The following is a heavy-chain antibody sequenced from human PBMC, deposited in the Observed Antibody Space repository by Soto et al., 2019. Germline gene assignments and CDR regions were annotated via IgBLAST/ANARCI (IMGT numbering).Heavy chain of an antibody. J-gene: IGHJ6*02. D-gene: IGHD3-3*01. CDR2: ISYDGSNK. Sequence: GGSLRLSCAASGFTFSSYGMHWVRQAPGKGLEWVAVISYDGSNKYYADSVKGRFTISRDNSKNTLYLQMNSLRAEDTAVYYCAKDVLRFLEWLAFYGMDVWGQGTTITVSS. V-gene: IGHV3-30*18. CDR1: GFTFSSYG. CDR3: AKDVLRFLEWLAFYGMDV.